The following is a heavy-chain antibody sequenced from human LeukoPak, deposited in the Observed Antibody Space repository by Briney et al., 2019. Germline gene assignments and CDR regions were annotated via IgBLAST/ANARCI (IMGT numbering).Heavy chain of an antibody. V-gene: IGHV3-21*01. Sequence: GGSLRLSCAASAFTFSSYSMNWVRQAPGKGLEWVSSISSGSTYIYYADSVKGRFTISRDNAKNSLYLQMNSLRAEDTAVYYCARTFSDYDSSGYYYTLDYWGQGTLVTVSS. CDR3: ARTFSDYDSSGYYYTLDY. CDR1: AFTFSSYS. D-gene: IGHD3-22*01. CDR2: ISSGSTYI. J-gene: IGHJ4*02.